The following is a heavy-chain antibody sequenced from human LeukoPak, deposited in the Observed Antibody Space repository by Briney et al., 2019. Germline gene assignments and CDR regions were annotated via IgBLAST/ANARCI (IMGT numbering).Heavy chain of an antibody. CDR2: INTNTGNP. J-gene: IGHJ3*02. CDR3: ARSCGGDCFGAFDI. V-gene: IGHV7-4-1*02. CDR1: GYTFSSHA. Sequence: ASVKVSCKASGYTFSSHALNWVRQAPGQGLEWMGWINTNTGNPTHAQGFTGRFVFSLDTSVSTSYLQISSLKAEDTAVYYCARSCGGDCFGAFDIWGQGTMVTVSS. D-gene: IGHD2-21*02.